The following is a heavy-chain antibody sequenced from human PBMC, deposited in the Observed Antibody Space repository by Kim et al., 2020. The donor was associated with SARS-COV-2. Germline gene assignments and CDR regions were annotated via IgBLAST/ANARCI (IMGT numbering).Heavy chain of an antibody. V-gene: IGHV3-53*04. D-gene: IGHD2-2*01. J-gene: IGHJ3*02. CDR1: GFTVSSNY. CDR2: IYSGGST. Sequence: GGSLRLSCAASGFTVSSNYMSWVRQAPGKGLEWVSVIYSGGSTYYADSVKGRFTISRHNSKNTLYLQMNSLRAEDTAVYYCARDWGYCSSTSCWGPNDAFDNWGQGTMVTVSS. CDR3: ARDWGYCSSTSCWGPNDAFDN.